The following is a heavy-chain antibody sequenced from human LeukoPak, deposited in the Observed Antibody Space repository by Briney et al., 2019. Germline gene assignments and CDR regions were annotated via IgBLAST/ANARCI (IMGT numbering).Heavy chain of an antibody. CDR1: GFVFSNHW. Sequence: GGSLRLSCAASGFVFSNHWVTWVRQAPGKGLEWVANINERGSETYYADYVKGRFTISRDNTKKSLFLQLNSLGVEDTATYYCAKDYSFSNFNRGQGTLVTVSS. J-gene: IGHJ4*02. V-gene: IGHV3-7*01. D-gene: IGHD2-15*01. CDR2: INERGSET. CDR3: AKDYSFSNFN.